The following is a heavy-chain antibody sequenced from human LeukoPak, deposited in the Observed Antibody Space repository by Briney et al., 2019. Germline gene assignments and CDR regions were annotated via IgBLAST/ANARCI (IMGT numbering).Heavy chain of an antibody. J-gene: IGHJ4*02. CDR2: INPNSGGT. D-gene: IGHD3-22*01. CDR1: GSTFSSYA. V-gene: IGHV1-2*02. Sequence: ASVNVTCKASGSTFSSYAISWVRQAPGQGLEWMGWINPNSGGTNYAQKFQGRVTMTRDTSISTAYTELSRMRSDDTAVYYCARSITMIVRYFDYWGQGTLVTVSS. CDR3: ARSITMIVRYFDY.